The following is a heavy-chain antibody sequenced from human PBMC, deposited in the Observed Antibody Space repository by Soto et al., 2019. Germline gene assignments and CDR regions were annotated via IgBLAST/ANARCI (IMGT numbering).Heavy chain of an antibody. CDR3: AKDLERELHYYYYYGMDV. CDR1: GFTFSSYA. Sequence: GGSLRLSCAASGFTFSSYAMSWVRQAPGKGLEWVSAISGSGGSTYYADSVKGRFTISRDNSKNTLYLQMNSLRAEDTAVYYCAKDLERELHYYYYYGMDVWGQGTTVTVSS. J-gene: IGHJ6*02. V-gene: IGHV3-23*01. D-gene: IGHD1-26*01. CDR2: ISGSGGST.